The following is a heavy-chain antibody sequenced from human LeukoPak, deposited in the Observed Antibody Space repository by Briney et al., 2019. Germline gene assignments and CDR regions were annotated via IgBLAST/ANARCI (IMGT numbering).Heavy chain of an antibody. J-gene: IGHJ3*02. CDR2: VSGSGGST. CDR1: GFTFSSYA. D-gene: IGHD3-3*02. Sequence: QPGGSLRLSCAASGFTFSSYAMSWVRQAPGKGLEWVSAVSGSGGSTYYADSVKGRFTISGDNSKNALYLQMNSLRAEDTAVYYCAKVLGAARRWDAFDIWGQGTMVTVSS. V-gene: IGHV3-23*01. CDR3: AKVLGAARRWDAFDI.